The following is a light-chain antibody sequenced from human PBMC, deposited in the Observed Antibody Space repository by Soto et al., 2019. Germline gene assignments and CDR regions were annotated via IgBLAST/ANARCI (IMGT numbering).Light chain of an antibody. CDR3: SSYTGSNNVV. CDR2: EVN. V-gene: IGLV2-8*01. CDR1: SSDVVGYSY. J-gene: IGLJ2*01. Sequence: QSALTPPPSASGSPGQSVTISCTGASSDVVGYSYVSWYQQHPGKAPKLMIYEVNKRPSGVPDRFSGSKSGNTASLTVSGLQAEDEADYYCSSYTGSNNVVFVGGTKLTVL.